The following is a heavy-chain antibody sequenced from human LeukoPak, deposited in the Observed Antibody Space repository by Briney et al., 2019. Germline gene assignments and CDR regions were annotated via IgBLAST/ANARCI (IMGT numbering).Heavy chain of an antibody. CDR1: GFTFSSYA. CDR3: ARVKYYDSSGYYSEGWPYDY. V-gene: IGHV3-23*01. Sequence: GGSLRLSCAASGFTFSSYAMSWVRQAPGKGLEWVSTISGSGGSTNYADSVKGRFTISRDNAKNTLYLQMNSLRAEDTAMYYCARVKYYDSSGYYSEGWPYDYWGQGTLVTVSS. D-gene: IGHD3-22*01. J-gene: IGHJ4*02. CDR2: ISGSGGST.